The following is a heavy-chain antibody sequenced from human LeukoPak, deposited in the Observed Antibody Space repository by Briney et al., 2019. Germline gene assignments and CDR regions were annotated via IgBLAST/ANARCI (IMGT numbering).Heavy chain of an antibody. Sequence: PGGSLRLSCAASGFTFSTYVMTWVRQAPGKGLEWVSSIGCSGGSPYHGNSVKGRFSISRDNSKNTLYLQMNSMRDEDTAVYYCAKGGIGSSSGLDYWGQGTLVTVSS. CDR1: GFTFSTYV. V-gene: IGHV3-23*01. J-gene: IGHJ4*02. CDR3: AKGGIGSSSGLDY. CDR2: IGCSGGSP. D-gene: IGHD5-18*01.